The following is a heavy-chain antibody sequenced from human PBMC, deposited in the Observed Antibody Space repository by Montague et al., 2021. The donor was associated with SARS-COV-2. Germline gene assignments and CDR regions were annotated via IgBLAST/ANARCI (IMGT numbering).Heavy chain of an antibody. J-gene: IGHJ4*02. CDR2: VSYSGST. Sequence: SETLSLTCTVSGDSISYRSYYWGWIRQPPGKGLEWIGTVSYSGSTYYNASLKSRVTIYVYTSKNQFSLKLSSVTAADTAVYYCARGFDYWGQGTLVTVSS. CDR3: ARGFDY. CDR1: GDSISYRSYY. V-gene: IGHV4-39*07.